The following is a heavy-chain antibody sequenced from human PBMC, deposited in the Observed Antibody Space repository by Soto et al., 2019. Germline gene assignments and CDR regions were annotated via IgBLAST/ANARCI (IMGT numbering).Heavy chain of an antibody. D-gene: IGHD7-27*01. CDR3: ARDTGDGTFDF. J-gene: IGHJ4*02. CDR1: GYTFSSYA. V-gene: IGHV1-3*01. CDR2: INAGYGNT. Sequence: QVYLVQSGAEVRKPGASVKVSCKAYGYTFSSYAMHWVRQAPEQRLEWMGWINAGYGNTKSSQKFQDRVTISRDTSASTAYMELTSLRSEDTAVYYCARDTGDGTFDFWGQGTLVTVSS.